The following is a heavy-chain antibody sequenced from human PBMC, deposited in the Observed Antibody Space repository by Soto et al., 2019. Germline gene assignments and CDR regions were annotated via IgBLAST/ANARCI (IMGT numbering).Heavy chain of an antibody. J-gene: IGHJ4*01. D-gene: IGHD2-15*01. CDR2: IYYTGST. CDR1: GDSVSRGSHS. V-gene: IGHV4-61*01. CDR3: ARTTTGYCHGDY. Sequence: SETLSLTCSVSGDSVSRGSHSWTWTRQPPGKGLEFLGYIYYTGSTNYNPSLKSRVTISVDTSKNQISLKLTSVTAADTAVYYCARTTTGYCHGDYWGHGILVTVSS.